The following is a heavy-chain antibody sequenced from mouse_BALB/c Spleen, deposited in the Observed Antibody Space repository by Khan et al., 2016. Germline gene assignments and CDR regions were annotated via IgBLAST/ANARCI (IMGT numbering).Heavy chain of an antibody. Sequence: EVELVESGGGLVKPGGSLKLSCAASGFTFSDYYMYWVRQTPEKRLEWVASISDGGSYTYYTDSVKGRVTISRDNATNNLYLQMSSLKSEDTAMYYCAKEGLRRGLAYWGQGTLVTVSA. CDR1: GFTFSDYY. V-gene: IGHV5-4*02. CDR3: AKEGLRRGLAY. D-gene: IGHD2-4*01. J-gene: IGHJ3*01. CDR2: ISDGGSYT.